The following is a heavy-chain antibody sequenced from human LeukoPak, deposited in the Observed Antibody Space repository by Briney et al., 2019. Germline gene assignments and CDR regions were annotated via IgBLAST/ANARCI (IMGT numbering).Heavy chain of an antibody. J-gene: IGHJ5*02. V-gene: IGHV1-2*02. CDR1: GYTFTGYY. CDR2: INPNSGGT. CDR3: ARDGAYCGGDCYFDP. Sequence: GASVKVSCKASGYTFTGYYMHWVRQAPGQGLEWMGWINPNSGGTNYAQKFQCRVTMTRDTSISTAYMELSRLRSDDTAVYYCARDGAYCGGDCYFDPWGQGTLVTVSS. D-gene: IGHD2-21*02.